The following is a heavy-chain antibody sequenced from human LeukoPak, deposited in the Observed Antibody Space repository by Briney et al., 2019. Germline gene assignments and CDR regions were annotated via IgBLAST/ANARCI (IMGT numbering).Heavy chain of an antibody. CDR3: ARARVDIAMFTWLNWYFDL. V-gene: IGHV3-30-3*01. Sequence: GGSLRLSCAASGFTFSNYAIHWVRQAPGKGLEWVAVISYDGSNKYYADSVKGRFTISRDNSKNALYLQMHSLRAEDTAVYYCARARVDIAMFTWLNWYFDLWGRGTLVTVSS. D-gene: IGHD5-18*01. CDR1: GFTFSNYA. CDR2: ISYDGSNK. J-gene: IGHJ2*01.